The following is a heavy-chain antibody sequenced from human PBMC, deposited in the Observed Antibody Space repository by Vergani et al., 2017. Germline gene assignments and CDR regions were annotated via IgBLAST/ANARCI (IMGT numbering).Heavy chain of an antibody. D-gene: IGHD3-10*01. CDR2: IWYDGSNK. V-gene: IGHV3-33*01. CDR3: ARGELADPVY. CDR1: GFTFSSYG. Sequence: QVQLVESGGGVVQPGRSLRLSCAASGFTFSSYGMHWVRQAPGKGLEWVAVIWYDGSNKYYADSVKGRFTISRDNSKNTLYLHMNSLRAEDTAVYYCARGELADPVYWGQGTLVTVSS. J-gene: IGHJ4*02.